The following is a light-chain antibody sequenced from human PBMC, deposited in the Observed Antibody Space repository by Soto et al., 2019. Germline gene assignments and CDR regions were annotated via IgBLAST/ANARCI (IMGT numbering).Light chain of an antibody. CDR1: QSISTW. CDR2: KAS. J-gene: IGKJ1*01. CDR3: QQYNSYSCT. Sequence: DIQMTQSPSTLSASVGDRVTITCRASQSISTWLAWYQQKPGKAPKLLISKASSLHSGVPSRFSGSGSETEFTLTITSLQPDDFATYYCQQYNSYSCTFGQGTKVEIK. V-gene: IGKV1-5*03.